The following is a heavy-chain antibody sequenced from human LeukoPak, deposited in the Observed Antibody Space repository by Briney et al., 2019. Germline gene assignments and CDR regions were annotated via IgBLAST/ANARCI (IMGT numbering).Heavy chain of an antibody. Sequence: GGSLRLSCAASGFTFSSYAMSWVRQAPGKGLEWVSAISGSGASTYYADSVKGRFTISRDNSKNTLYLQMNSLRAEDTAVYYCAKVNTIFGAVIKFDPWGQGTLVTVSS. V-gene: IGHV3-23*01. J-gene: IGHJ5*02. CDR3: AKVNTIFGAVIKFDP. CDR1: GFTFSSYA. CDR2: ISGSGAST. D-gene: IGHD3-3*01.